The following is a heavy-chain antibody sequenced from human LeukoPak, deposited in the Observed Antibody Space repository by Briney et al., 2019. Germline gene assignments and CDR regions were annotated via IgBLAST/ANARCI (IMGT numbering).Heavy chain of an antibody. D-gene: IGHD2-15*01. CDR1: GFTFSSYG. CDR2: IWYDGNNK. Sequence: PGRSLRLSCAASGFTFSSYGMDWVRQAPGQGLEWVALIWYDGNNKYYADSVKGRFTISRDNSKNTLYLQLNSLRAEDTAVYYCARQHCSGGDCYFFDWGQGTLVTVSS. CDR3: ARQHCSGGDCYFFD. J-gene: IGHJ4*02. V-gene: IGHV3-33*01.